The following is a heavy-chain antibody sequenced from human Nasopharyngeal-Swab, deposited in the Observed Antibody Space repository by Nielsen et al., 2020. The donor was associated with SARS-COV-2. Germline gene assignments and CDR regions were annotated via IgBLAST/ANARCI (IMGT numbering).Heavy chain of an antibody. CDR3: ASGLGVVTLFDY. V-gene: IGHV4-39*07. CDR2: INHSGST. Sequence: SETLSLTCTVSGGSISSSSYYWSWIRQPPGKGLEWIGEINHSGSTNYNPSLKSRVTISVDTSKNQFSLKLSSVTAADTAVYYCASGLGVVTLFDYWGQGTLVTVSS. J-gene: IGHJ4*02. CDR1: GGSISSSSYY. D-gene: IGHD4-23*01.